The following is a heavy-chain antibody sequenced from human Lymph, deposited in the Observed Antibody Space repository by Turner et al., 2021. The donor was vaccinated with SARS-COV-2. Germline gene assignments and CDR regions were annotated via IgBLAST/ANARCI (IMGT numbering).Heavy chain of an antibody. CDR2: INPNSGGT. CDR1: GSTFTGSY. D-gene: IGHD3-3*01. Sequence: QVQLVQSGAEVKKPGASVRVSCKASGSTFTGSYIHWGRQAPGQGLEWMGWINPNSGGTNYAQKFQGRVTMTRDTSISAAYMELSRLRSDDTAVYYCARDVERYNDFWSGYSGGYGMDVWGQGTTVTVSS. V-gene: IGHV1-2*02. J-gene: IGHJ6*02. CDR3: ARDVERYNDFWSGYSGGYGMDV.